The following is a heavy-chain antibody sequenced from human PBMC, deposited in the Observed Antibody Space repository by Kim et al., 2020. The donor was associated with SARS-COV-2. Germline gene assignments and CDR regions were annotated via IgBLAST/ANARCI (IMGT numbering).Heavy chain of an antibody. Sequence: SETLSLTCTVSGGSISSYYWSWIRQPPGKGLEWIGYIYYSGSTNYNPSLKSRVTISVDTSKNQFSLKLSSVTAADTAVYYCARAQGHPPWLDYWGQGTLVTVSS. CDR2: IYYSGST. V-gene: IGHV4-59*01. CDR3: ARAQGHPPWLDY. CDR1: GGSISSYY. J-gene: IGHJ4*02.